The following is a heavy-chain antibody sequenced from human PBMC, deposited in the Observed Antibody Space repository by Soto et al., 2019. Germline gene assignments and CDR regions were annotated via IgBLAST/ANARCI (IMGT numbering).Heavy chain of an antibody. Sequence: GGSLRLSCAASGFTFSSYAMSWVRQAPGKGLEWVSAISGSGGSTYYADSVKGRFTISRDNSKNTLYLQMNSLRAEDTAVYYCAKWSAARPLYYYYMDVWGKGTTVTVSS. V-gene: IGHV3-23*01. D-gene: IGHD6-6*01. CDR3: AKWSAARPLYYYYMDV. CDR1: GFTFSSYA. CDR2: ISGSGGST. J-gene: IGHJ6*03.